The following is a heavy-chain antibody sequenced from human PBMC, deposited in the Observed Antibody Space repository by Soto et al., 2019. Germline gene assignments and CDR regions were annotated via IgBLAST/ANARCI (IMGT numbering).Heavy chain of an antibody. D-gene: IGHD3-22*01. CDR1: GVSVTSGSFY. J-gene: IGHJ6*02. CDR3: ARARYYDTRGYAFHYAVDV. CDR2: GYYNGNT. Sequence: PSETLSLTCTVSGVSVTSGSFYWSWVRQPPGKGLEWIGYGYYNGNTGYSASLRSRVTISVDTSKNQFSLMLSSVTAADTAVYYCARARYYDTRGYAFHYAVDVWGQGTTVTVSS. V-gene: IGHV4-61*01.